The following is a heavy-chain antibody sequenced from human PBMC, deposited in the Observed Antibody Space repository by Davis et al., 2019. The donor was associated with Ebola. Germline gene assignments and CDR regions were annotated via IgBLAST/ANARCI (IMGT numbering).Heavy chain of an antibody. CDR1: GGSISNYY. J-gene: IGHJ4*02. CDR3: ARGGLWFGEPSLYYFDY. D-gene: IGHD3-10*01. V-gene: IGHV4-59*01. Sequence: SETLSLTCVVSGGSISNYYWNWIRQPPGKGLEWIEYIYYSGGTYYNPSLKSPAIISIDTSKNQFSLKLSSVTAADTAVYYCARGGLWFGEPSLYYFDYWGQGTLVTVSS. CDR2: IYYSGGT.